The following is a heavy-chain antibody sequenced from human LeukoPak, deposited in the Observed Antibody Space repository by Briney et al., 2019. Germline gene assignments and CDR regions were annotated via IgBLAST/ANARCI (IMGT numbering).Heavy chain of an antibody. D-gene: IGHD6-19*01. V-gene: IGHV3-21*04. CDR3: AKGVSSGWPYDAFDM. J-gene: IGHJ3*02. Sequence: PGGSLRLSCAASGFTFSSYSMNWVRQAPGKGLEWVSSISSSSSYIYYADSVKGRFTISRDNAKNSLYLQMNSLRAEDMALYYCAKGVSSGWPYDAFDMWGQGTMVTVSS. CDR2: ISSSSSYI. CDR1: GFTFSSYS.